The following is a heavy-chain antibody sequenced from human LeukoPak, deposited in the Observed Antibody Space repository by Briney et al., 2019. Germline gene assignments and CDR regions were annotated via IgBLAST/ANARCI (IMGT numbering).Heavy chain of an antibody. V-gene: IGHV4-31*03. CDR1: GGSISSGGYY. J-gene: IGHJ4*02. D-gene: IGHD3-22*01. CDR2: IYYSGST. CDR3: ARDAYYYDSSGYYALDY. Sequence: SQTLSLTCTVSGGSISSGGYYWSWIRQHPGKGPEWIGYIYYSGSTYYNPSLKSRVTISVDTSKNQFSLKLSSVTAADTAVYYCARDAYYYDSSGYYALDYWGQGTLVTVSS.